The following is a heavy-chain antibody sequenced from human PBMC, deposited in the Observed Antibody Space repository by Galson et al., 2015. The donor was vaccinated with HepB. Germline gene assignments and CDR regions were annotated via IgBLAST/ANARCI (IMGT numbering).Heavy chain of an antibody. CDR2: IYSGGST. Sequence: SLRLSCAASGFTVSSNYMSWVRQAPGKGLEWVSVIYSGGSTYYADSVKGRFTISRDNSKNTLYLQMNSLRAEDTAVYYCARVPLGYCSSTSCAAVDYYGMDVWGQGTTVTVSS. V-gene: IGHV3-53*01. J-gene: IGHJ6*02. CDR1: GFTVSSNY. CDR3: ARVPLGYCSSTSCAAVDYYGMDV. D-gene: IGHD2-2*01.